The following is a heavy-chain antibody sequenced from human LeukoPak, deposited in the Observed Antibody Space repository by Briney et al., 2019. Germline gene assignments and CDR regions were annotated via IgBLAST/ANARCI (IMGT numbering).Heavy chain of an antibody. D-gene: IGHD3-9*01. V-gene: IGHV1-8*01. Sequence: ASVKVSCKASGYTFTSYDINWVRQATGQGLEWMGWMNPNSGNTGYAQKFQGRVTMTRNTSISTAYMELSGLRSEDTAVYYCASGYYDILTGYPAYGMDVWGQGTTVTVSS. J-gene: IGHJ6*02. CDR1: GYTFTSYD. CDR2: MNPNSGNT. CDR3: ASGYYDILTGYPAYGMDV.